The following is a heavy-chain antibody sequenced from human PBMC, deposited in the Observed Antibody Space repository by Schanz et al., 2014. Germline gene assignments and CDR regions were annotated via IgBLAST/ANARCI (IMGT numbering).Heavy chain of an antibody. CDR2: VFYSGTT. Sequence: QMQLQESGPGLVKPSETLSLTCTVSGGSINSYYWNWIRQSPGRGLGWIGFVFYSGTTNYNPSLRGRVTMTIDTSKNYLSLNLTSLTPADTAVYYCVGKSLTSWKNSYYALDVWGQGTTVTVS. V-gene: IGHV4-59*01. CDR3: VGKSLTSWKNSYYALDV. CDR1: GGSINSYY. D-gene: IGHD2-2*01. J-gene: IGHJ6*02.